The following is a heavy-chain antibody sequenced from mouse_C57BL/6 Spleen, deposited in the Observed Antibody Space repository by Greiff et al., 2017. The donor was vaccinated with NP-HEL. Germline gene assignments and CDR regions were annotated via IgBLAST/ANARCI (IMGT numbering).Heavy chain of an antibody. Sequence: QVQLQQSGAELVKPGASVKMSCKASGYTFTSYWITWVKQRPGQGLEWIGDIYPGSGSTNYNEKFKSKATLTVDTSSSTAYMQLSSLTSEDSAVYYCARCDYDGGNAMDYWGQGTSVTVSS. CDR1: GYTFTSYW. V-gene: IGHV1-55*01. J-gene: IGHJ4*01. CDR3: ARCDYDGGNAMDY. CDR2: IYPGSGST. D-gene: IGHD2-4*01.